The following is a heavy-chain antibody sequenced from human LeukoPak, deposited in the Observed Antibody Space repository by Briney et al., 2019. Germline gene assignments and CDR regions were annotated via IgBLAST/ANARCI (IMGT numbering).Heavy chain of an antibody. J-gene: IGHJ4*02. CDR2: IYDSGST. V-gene: IGHV4-59*01. Sequence: SETLSLTCTVSGGSISSYYWSWIRQPPGKGLEWIGYIYDSGSTNYNPSLKSRVTISVDTSKNQFSLKLSSVTAADTAVYYCARGVRDGYNYGLIDYWGQGTLVTVSS. CDR1: GGSISSYY. D-gene: IGHD5-24*01. CDR3: ARGVRDGYNYGLIDY.